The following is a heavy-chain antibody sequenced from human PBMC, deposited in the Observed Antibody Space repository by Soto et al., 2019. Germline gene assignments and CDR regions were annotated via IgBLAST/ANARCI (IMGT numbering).Heavy chain of an antibody. D-gene: IGHD5-18*01. CDR2: INHSGST. CDR3: ARGRIQLWYPFAY. Sequence: SETLSLTCAVYGGSFSGYYWSWIRQPPGKGLEWIGEINHSGSTNYNPSLKSRVTISVDTSKNQFSLKLSSVTAADTAVYYCARGRIQLWYPFAYWGQGTLVTVSS. V-gene: IGHV4-34*01. J-gene: IGHJ4*02. CDR1: GGSFSGYY.